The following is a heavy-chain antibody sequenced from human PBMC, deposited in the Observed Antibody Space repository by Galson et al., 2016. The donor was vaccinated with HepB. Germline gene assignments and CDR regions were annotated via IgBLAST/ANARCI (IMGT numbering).Heavy chain of an antibody. CDR3: TTGGGNWALGMDV. CDR1: GFTFSDAW. CDR2: IKSKTDGGTT. D-gene: IGHD1-1*01. Sequence: SLRLSCAAPGFTFSDAWMSWVRQAPGKGLEWVGRIKSKTDGGTTDYAAPVKGRFTISRDDSKNTLYLQMNSLKTEDTAVYYCTTGGGNWALGMDVWGQGTTVTVSS. J-gene: IGHJ6*02. V-gene: IGHV3-15*01.